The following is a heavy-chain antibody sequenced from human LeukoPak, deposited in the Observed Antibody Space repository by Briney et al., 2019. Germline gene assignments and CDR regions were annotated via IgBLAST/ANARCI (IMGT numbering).Heavy chain of an antibody. CDR1: SGSISNYY. D-gene: IGHD6-19*01. CDR2: MYYTGSI. Sequence: PSETLSLTCTVSSGSISNYYWSWIRQPPGKGLEWIGYMYYTGSISYSPSLKSRVTMSVDMSKNQFSLTLSSVTATDTAIYYCARADNTGWSSLDSWGQGTLVIVSS. CDR3: ARADNTGWSSLDS. J-gene: IGHJ4*02. V-gene: IGHV4-59*08.